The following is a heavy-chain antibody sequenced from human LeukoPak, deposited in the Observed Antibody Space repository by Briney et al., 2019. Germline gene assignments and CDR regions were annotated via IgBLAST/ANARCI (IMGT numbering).Heavy chain of an antibody. Sequence: SETLSLTCTVSEGSISSYYWSWIRQPPGKGLEWIGYIYYSGSTNYSPSLKSRVTISLDTSKNQFSLKLSSVTAADTAVYYCARDPVQLERRLAFDIWGQGTMVTVSS. CDR2: IYYSGST. D-gene: IGHD1-1*01. CDR3: ARDPVQLERRLAFDI. J-gene: IGHJ3*02. CDR1: EGSISSYY. V-gene: IGHV4-59*12.